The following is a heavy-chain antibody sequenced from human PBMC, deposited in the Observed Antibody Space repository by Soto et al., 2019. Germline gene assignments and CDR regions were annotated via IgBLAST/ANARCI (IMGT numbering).Heavy chain of an antibody. CDR2: IYYSGGT. CDR3: ARVYGDYLDY. D-gene: IGHD4-17*01. J-gene: IGHJ4*02. CDR1: GGSISSYY. Sequence: QVQLQESGPGLVKPSETLSLTCTVSGGSISSYYWSWIRQPPGKGLEWIGYIYYSGGTNYNPSLKSRVTISVDTSKNQFSLKLSSATAADTAVYYCARVYGDYLDYWGQGTLVTVSS. V-gene: IGHV4-59*01.